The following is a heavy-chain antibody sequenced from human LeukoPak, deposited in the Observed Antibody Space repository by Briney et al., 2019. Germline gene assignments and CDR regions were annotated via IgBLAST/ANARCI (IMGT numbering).Heavy chain of an antibody. CDR2: INPSGGST. Sequence: EASVKVSCKASGYTFTSYYMHWVRQAPGQGLEWMGIINPSGGSTSYAQKFQGRVTMTRDTSTSTVYMELSSLRSEDTAVYYCARVNGSYLPPYYYYCGMDVWGQGTTVTVSS. CDR1: GYTFTSYY. D-gene: IGHD1-26*01. J-gene: IGHJ6*02. V-gene: IGHV1-46*01. CDR3: ARVNGSYLPPYYYYCGMDV.